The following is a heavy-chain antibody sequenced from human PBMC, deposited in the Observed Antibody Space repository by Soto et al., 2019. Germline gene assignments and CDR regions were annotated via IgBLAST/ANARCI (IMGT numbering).Heavy chain of an antibody. D-gene: IGHD1-26*01. V-gene: IGHV1-18*01. J-gene: IGHJ4*02. CDR3: ARGVLDHYYRPFPSDYFDY. CDR2: ISAYNGNT. CDR1: GYTFTSYG. Sequence: QVQLVQSGAEVKKPGASVKVSCKASGYTFTSYGISWVRQAPGQGLEWMGWISAYNGNTNYAQKLQGRVTMTTDTHSSTAYMELRSLRSDDTAVYYCARGVLDHYYRPFPSDYFDYWGQGTLVTVSS.